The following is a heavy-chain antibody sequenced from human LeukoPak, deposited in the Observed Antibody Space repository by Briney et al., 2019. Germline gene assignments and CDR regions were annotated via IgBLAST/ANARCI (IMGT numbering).Heavy chain of an antibody. CDR2: IHGGT. CDR3: AKAYNSGWYAFDS. D-gene: IGHD6-19*01. Sequence: GGSLRLSCAVSGFPFSRYAMGWVRQAPGKGLEWVSTIHGGTYYADSVRGRFTISRDNSKNTLDLQMTSLRADDTALYYCAKAYNSGWYAFDSWGQGTLVTVSS. J-gene: IGHJ4*02. V-gene: IGHV3-23*01. CDR1: GFPFSRYA.